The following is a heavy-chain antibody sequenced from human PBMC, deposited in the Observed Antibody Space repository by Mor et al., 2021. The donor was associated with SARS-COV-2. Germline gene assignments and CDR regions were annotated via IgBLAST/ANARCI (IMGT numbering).Heavy chain of an antibody. D-gene: IGHD1-26*01. CDR1: GHY. CDR2: INPHSGDT. V-gene: IGHV1-2*06. Sequence: GHYIHWVRQAPGQGLEWMGRINPHSGDTNYAPRFQGRVSVTRDTAITTAYLELIRLSSDDTAVYYCARDPGGTYGFDYWG. CDR3: ARDPGGTYGFDY. J-gene: IGHJ4*01.